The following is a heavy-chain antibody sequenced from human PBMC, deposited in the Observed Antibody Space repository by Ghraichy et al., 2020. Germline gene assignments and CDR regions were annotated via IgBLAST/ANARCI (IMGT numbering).Heavy chain of an antibody. J-gene: IGHJ4*02. V-gene: IGHV2-5*02. Sequence: SGPTLMKPTQTLTLTCTFSGFSLSTGGEGVGWIRQPPGKALEWLALIYRGGDQRYNGALKSRLTISEVAYKNQVVLTMTNISPVDTATYFCAHRRYYDSSGYDYWGQGTVVTVAS. CDR3: AHRRYYDSSGYDY. CDR1: GFSLSTGGEG. D-gene: IGHD3-22*01. CDR2: IYRGGDQ.